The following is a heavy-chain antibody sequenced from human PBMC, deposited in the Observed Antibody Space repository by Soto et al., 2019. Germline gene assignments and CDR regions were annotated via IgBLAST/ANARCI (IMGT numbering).Heavy chain of an antibody. J-gene: IGHJ6*02. V-gene: IGHV3-30*18. Sequence: QVELVESGGGVVKPGRSLRLSCAASGFAFSAYGMHWVRQAPGKGLECVALITHAGGETYYLESVKGRLVISRDDSRHTLHLQMNSLRSEDTAVYYCAKDLMVNDHYHQYGMDVRGQGTTVSVSS. D-gene: IGHD3-10*01. CDR1: GFAFSAYG. CDR2: ITHAGGET. CDR3: AKDLMVNDHYHQYGMDV.